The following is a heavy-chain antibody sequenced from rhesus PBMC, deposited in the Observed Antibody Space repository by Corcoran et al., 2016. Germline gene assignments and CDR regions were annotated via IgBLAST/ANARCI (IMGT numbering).Heavy chain of an antibody. Sequence: QVQLVQSGAEVKKPGASVKVSCKASGFTFGSYAISWVRQAPGQGLGWMGVIIPLVGATNYAEKFQGRVTITADTSTSTAYMELSSLRSEDTAVYYCARGRVAAGLVYGLDSWGQGVVVTVSS. CDR3: ARGRVAAGLVYGLDS. CDR2: IIPLVGAT. CDR1: GFTFGSYA. D-gene: IGHD6-13*01. J-gene: IGHJ6*01. V-gene: IGHV1-198*02.